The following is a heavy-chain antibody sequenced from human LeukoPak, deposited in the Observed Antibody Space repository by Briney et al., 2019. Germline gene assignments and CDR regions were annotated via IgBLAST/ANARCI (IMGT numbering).Heavy chain of an antibody. CDR3: ARGEEVLWFGESLRGFDY. J-gene: IGHJ4*02. Sequence: PSETLSLTCSVSGYSISSGYYWGWIRQSPGKGLEWIGSIYHSGSTYYNPSLQSRVTISVDTSKNQFSLKLSSVTAADTAVYYCARGEEVLWFGESLRGFDYWGQGTLVTVSS. CDR1: GYSISSGYY. D-gene: IGHD3-10*01. CDR2: IYHSGST. V-gene: IGHV4-38-2*02.